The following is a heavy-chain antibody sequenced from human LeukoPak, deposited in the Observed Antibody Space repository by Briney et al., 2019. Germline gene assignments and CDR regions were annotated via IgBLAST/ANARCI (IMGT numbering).Heavy chain of an antibody. J-gene: IGHJ4*02. CDR1: GYTFTDYY. Sequence: ASIKVSCKASGYTFTDYYMHWVRQAPGQRLECIAWINPNSGGTNYAQNFQGRATMTRDTSIRTAYMELSSLRSDDTAVYYCATVVLYSGYYFDYWGQGTLVTVSS. D-gene: IGHD5-12*01. V-gene: IGHV1-2*02. CDR3: ATVVLYSGYYFDY. CDR2: INPNSGGT.